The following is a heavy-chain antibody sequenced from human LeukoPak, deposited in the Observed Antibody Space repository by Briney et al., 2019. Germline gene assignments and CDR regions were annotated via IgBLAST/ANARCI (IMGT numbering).Heavy chain of an antibody. J-gene: IGHJ6*02. CDR1: GGSIRTYY. Sequence: SETLSLTCTVSGGSIRTYYWSWIRQPPGKGLEWIGYIYYSGSTNYNPSLKSRVTISVDTSKNQFSLKLSSVTAADTAVYYCARARVHCMDVWGQGTTVTVSS. CDR3: ARARVHCMDV. V-gene: IGHV4-59*01. CDR2: IYYSGST.